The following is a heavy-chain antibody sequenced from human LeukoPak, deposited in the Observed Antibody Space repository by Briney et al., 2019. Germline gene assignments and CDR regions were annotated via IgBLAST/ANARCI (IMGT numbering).Heavy chain of an antibody. CDR2: IYSGGST. J-gene: IGHJ6*03. V-gene: IGHV3-66*02. CDR1: GFTVSSNY. Sequence: PGGSLRLSCAASGFTVSSNYMSWVRQAPGKGLEWVSVIYSGGSTYYADSVKGRFTISRDNSKNTLYLQMNSLSAEDTAVYYCGRERGTRGYYYYIDVWGKGTTVTVSS. CDR3: GRERGTRGYYYYIDV. D-gene: IGHD1-1*01.